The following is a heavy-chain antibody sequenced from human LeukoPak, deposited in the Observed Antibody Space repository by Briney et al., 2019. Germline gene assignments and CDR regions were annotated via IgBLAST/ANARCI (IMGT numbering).Heavy chain of an antibody. CDR3: ARQKGIAAAADAFDI. V-gene: IGHV4-30-2*01. D-gene: IGHD6-13*01. CDR2: IYHSGST. Sequence: SETLSLTCTVSGGSISSGGYYWSWIRQPPGKGLEWIGYIYHSGSTYYNPSLKSRVTISVDRSKNQFSLKLSSVTAADTAVYYCARQKGIAAAADAFDIWGQGTMVTVSS. J-gene: IGHJ3*02. CDR1: GGSISSGGYY.